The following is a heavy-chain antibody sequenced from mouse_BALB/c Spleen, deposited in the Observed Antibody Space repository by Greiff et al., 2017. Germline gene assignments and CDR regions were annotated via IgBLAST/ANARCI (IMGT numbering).Heavy chain of an antibody. CDR1: GYTFTSYW. V-gene: IGHV1-5*01. Sequence: VQLQQSGTVLARPGASVKMSCKASGYTFTSYWMHWVKQRPGQGLEWIGAIYPGNSDTSYNQKFKGKAKLTAVTSTSTAYMELSSLTNEDSAVYYYTRSHYYGYDAMDYWGQGTSVTVSS. D-gene: IGHD1-2*01. J-gene: IGHJ4*01. CDR2: IYPGNSDT. CDR3: TRSHYYGYDAMDY.